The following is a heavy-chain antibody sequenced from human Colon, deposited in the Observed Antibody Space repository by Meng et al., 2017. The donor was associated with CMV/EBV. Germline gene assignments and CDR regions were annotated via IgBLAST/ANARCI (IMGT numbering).Heavy chain of an antibody. CDR1: GFTFSNYA. Sequence: GESLKISCAASGFTFSNYAIHWVRQAPGKGLDWVALISFDGTNIQYSDSVKGRLIISRDHSKNTLYLQMNSLRPEDTAVYFCARDEQYWTNGLCQFDYWGQGTLVTVSS. D-gene: IGHD2-8*01. J-gene: IGHJ4*02. CDR2: ISFDGTNI. CDR3: ARDEQYWTNGLCQFDY. V-gene: IGHV3-30-3*01.